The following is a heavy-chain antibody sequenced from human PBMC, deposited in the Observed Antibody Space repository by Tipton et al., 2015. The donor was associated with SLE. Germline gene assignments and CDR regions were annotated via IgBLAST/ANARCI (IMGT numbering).Heavy chain of an antibody. J-gene: IGHJ2*01. CDR3: AKADGVVGGQVPYWYFDL. CDR1: GGSVTNYY. V-gene: IGHV4-59*02. D-gene: IGHD1-26*01. CDR2: IYYTGTT. Sequence: TLSLTCTVSGGSVTNYYWSWIRQPPGKGLEWIGYIYYTGTTSYNPSLKSRLIMTVDTSKNQFSLKLTSVTAADTAVYYCAKADGVVGGQVPYWYFDLWGRGTLVTVSS.